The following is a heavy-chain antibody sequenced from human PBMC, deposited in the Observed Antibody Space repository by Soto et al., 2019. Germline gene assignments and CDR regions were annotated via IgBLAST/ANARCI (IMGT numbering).Heavy chain of an antibody. CDR1: GYTFSSYG. D-gene: IGHD2-2*01. J-gene: IGHJ6*02. Sequence: QVRLVQSAAEVKKPGASGKVSCKASGYTFSSYGITGVRQAPGHGREGMGWISGYNGNTHLGQMLQGRATMTTDTTTNTAFMEPRSLRSDATGVYYCARIAECSITTRSVPSRIHTRGYYYDYGLDVWGQGTGVAV. CDR2: ISGYNGNT. CDR3: ARIAECSITTRSVPSRIHTRGYYYDYGLDV. V-gene: IGHV1-18*01.